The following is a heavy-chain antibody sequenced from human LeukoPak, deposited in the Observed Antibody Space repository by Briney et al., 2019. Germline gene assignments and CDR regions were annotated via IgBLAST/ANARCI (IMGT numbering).Heavy chain of an antibody. CDR3: ARDDWSSAAAGVGAVIDP. V-gene: IGHV4-30-2*01. CDR2: IYHSGST. J-gene: IGHJ5*02. CDR1: GGSISSGGYY. D-gene: IGHD6-13*01. Sequence: SETLSLTCTVSGGSISSGGYYWSWIRQPPGKGLEWIGYIYHSGSTYYNPSLKSRVTISVDRSKNQFSLKLSSVTAADTAVYYCARDDWSSAAAGVGAVIDPWGQGTLVTVSS.